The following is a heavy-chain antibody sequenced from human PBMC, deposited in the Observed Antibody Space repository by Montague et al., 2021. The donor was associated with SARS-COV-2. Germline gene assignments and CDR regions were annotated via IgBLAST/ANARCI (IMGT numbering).Heavy chain of an antibody. CDR3: ATIAETGTEGGIDY. D-gene: IGHD6-19*01. CDR2: IYYSGTT. V-gene: IGHV4-39*01. J-gene: IGHJ4*02. CDR1: GGSISSTTYY. Sequence: SETLSLTCTVSGGSISSTTYYWGWIRQPPGKGLEWIGSIYYSGTTYYNPSLKGRVTMSIDTSKNQFSLKLRSVTAAETAVFYCATIAETGTEGGIDYWGQGALVTGSS.